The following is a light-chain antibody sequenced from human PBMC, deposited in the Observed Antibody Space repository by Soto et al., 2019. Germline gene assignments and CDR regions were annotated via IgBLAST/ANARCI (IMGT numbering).Light chain of an antibody. V-gene: IGKV3-15*01. CDR1: QSVIGN. CDR3: QQYNNWPPIT. J-gene: IGKJ3*01. Sequence: IVMTQSPATLSVSPGERATLSCRASQSVIGNLAWYQQKPGQAPRLLIHAASTRATGIPARFSGSGSGTEFPLPISSLQAEDFAVYYCQQYNNWPPITFGPGTKLDIK. CDR2: AAS.